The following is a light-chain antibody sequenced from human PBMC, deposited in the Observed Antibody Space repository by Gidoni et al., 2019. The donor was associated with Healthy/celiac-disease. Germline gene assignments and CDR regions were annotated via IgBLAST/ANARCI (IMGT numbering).Light chain of an antibody. CDR1: QSISSW. CDR2: KAS. CDR3: QQYNSYSSIT. Sequence: DIQMTQSPSTLSASVGDRVTITCRASQSISSWLAWYQQKPGKAPKLLIYKASSLESGVPSRFSGSGSGTEFTLTISSLQPDDFATYYCQQYNSYSSITFGPXTKVDIK. J-gene: IGKJ3*01. V-gene: IGKV1-5*03.